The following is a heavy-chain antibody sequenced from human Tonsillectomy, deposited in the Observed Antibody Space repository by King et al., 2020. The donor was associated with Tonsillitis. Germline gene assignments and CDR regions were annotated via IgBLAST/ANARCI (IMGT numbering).Heavy chain of an antibody. CDR1: GFTFSSYI. D-gene: IGHD4-17*01. CDR2: IGGSGGRT. CDR3: AKDMDDYGDPMCDY. V-gene: IGHV3-23*04. Sequence: VQLVESGGGLVQPGGSLRLSCAASGFTFSSYIMNWVRQAPGKGLEWVSAIGGSGGRTFYSDSVKGRFTISRDNSKNTLYLQMNNLRAEDTALYYCAKDMDDYGDPMCDYWGQGTLVTVSS. J-gene: IGHJ4*02.